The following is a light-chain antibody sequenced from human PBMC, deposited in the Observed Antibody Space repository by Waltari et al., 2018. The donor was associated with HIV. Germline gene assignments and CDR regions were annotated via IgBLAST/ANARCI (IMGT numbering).Light chain of an antibody. Sequence: QSALTQPASVSVSPGQSITISCTGNTSDVGNYDLVSWYQQHPGKAPKLLIYEVTKRPSGVSSRVSGSKSGNTASLTISGLQAEVEADYYCCSYASSSTLVFGGGTKLTVL. CDR1: TSDVGNYDL. CDR3: CSYASSSTLV. J-gene: IGLJ2*01. CDR2: EVT. V-gene: IGLV2-23*02.